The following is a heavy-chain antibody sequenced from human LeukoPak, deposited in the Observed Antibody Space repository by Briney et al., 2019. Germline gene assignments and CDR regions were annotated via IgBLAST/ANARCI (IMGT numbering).Heavy chain of an antibody. CDR2: ISYDGSNK. CDR3: ARLVPEPSNTHVDYYYYYMDV. J-gene: IGHJ6*03. CDR1: GFTFSSYA. Sequence: PGGSLRLSCAASGFTFSSYAMHWVRQAPGKGLEWVAVISYDGSNKYYADSVKGRFTISRDNSKNTLYLQMNSLRAEDTAVYYCARLVPEPSNTHVDYYYYYMDVWGKGTTVTVSS. D-gene: IGHD4/OR15-4a*01. V-gene: IGHV3-30*04.